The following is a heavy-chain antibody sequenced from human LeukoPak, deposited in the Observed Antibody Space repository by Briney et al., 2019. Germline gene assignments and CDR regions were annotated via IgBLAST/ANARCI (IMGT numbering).Heavy chain of an antibody. CDR2: ISDDGSNK. CDR3: ARARGNTFSSSWCYY. CDR1: GFTFSTYA. J-gene: IGHJ4*02. V-gene: IGHV3-30*04. D-gene: IGHD6-13*01. Sequence: GRSLRLSCAASGFTFSTYAMHWVRQAPGKGLEWVAVISDDGSNKYYADSVKGRFTFSRDNSKNTLYLQMDSLRGEDTAVYYCARARGNTFSSSWCYYWGQGSLVTVSS.